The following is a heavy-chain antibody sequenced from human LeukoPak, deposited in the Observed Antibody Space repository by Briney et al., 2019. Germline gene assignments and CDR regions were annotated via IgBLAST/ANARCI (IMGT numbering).Heavy chain of an antibody. CDR2: IKQDGSEK. Sequence: GGSLRLSCAASGFTFRSYWMSWVRQAPGKGLERVANIKQDGSEKYYVDSVKGRFTISRDNAKNSLDLQMNSLRVGDTAVYYCARDQQWLAFDIWGQGTMVTVSS. CDR3: ARDQQWLAFDI. D-gene: IGHD6-19*01. CDR1: GFTFRSYW. J-gene: IGHJ3*02. V-gene: IGHV3-7*01.